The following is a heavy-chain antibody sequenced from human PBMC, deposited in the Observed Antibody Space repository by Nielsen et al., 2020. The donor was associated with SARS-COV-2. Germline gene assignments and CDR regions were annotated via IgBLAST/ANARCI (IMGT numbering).Heavy chain of an antibody. CDR1: GFTFDDYA. J-gene: IGHJ6*03. CDR2: ISYDGSNK. CDR3: ARGYRSSLGSYYYYMDV. V-gene: IGHV3-30-3*01. Sequence: GGSLRLSCAASGFTFDDYAMHWVRQAPGKGLEWVAVISYDGSNKYYADSVKGRFTISRDNSKNTLYLQMNSLRAEDTAVYYCARGYRSSLGSYYYYMDVWGKGTTVTVSS. D-gene: IGHD3-16*02.